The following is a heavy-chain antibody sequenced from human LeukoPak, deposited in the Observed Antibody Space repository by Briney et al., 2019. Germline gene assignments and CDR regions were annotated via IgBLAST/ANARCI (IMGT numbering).Heavy chain of an antibody. J-gene: IGHJ6*03. D-gene: IGHD5-18*01. Sequence: GGSLRLSCAASGFTFDDYGMSWVRQAPGKGLEWVSGINWNGGSTGYADSVKGRFTISRDNAKNSLYLQMNSLRAEDTAVYYCARERSEGSRVSPMDVWGKGTTVTVSS. CDR3: ARERSEGSRVSPMDV. V-gene: IGHV3-20*04. CDR1: GFTFDDYG. CDR2: INWNGGST.